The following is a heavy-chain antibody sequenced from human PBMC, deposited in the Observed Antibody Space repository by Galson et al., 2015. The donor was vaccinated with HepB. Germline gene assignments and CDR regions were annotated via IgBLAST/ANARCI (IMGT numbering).Heavy chain of an antibody. Sequence: SVKVSCKASGGTFGNYDISWVRQAPGQGLEWMGGIIPIFGPANYAQKFQGRVTITADESTRTVYMELSSLRSEDTALYYCARDPGLPVRGFDIWCQVTMFTVSS. J-gene: IGHJ3*02. D-gene: IGHD3-10*02. V-gene: IGHV1-69*13. CDR1: GGTFGNYD. CDR3: ARDPGLPVRGFDI. CDR2: IIPIFGPA.